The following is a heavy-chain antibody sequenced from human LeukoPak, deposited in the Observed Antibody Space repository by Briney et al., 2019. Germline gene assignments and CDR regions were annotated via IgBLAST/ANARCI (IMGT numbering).Heavy chain of an antibody. V-gene: IGHV3-33*06. D-gene: IGHD1-26*01. J-gene: IGHJ4*02. CDR1: GFTFSSYG. CDR2: IWYDGSNK. CDR3: AKDESYYRNSYFDY. Sequence: GGSLRLSCAASGFTFSSYGMHWVRQAPGKGLEWVAVIWYDGSNKYYADSVKGRFIISRDNSKNTLSLQMNSLRAEDTAVYYCAKDESYYRNSYFDYWGQGTLVTVSS.